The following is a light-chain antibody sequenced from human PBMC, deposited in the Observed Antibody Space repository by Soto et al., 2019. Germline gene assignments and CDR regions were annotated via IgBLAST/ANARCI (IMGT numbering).Light chain of an antibody. V-gene: IGLV2-14*01. CDR3: SSYTSSSRYV. Sequence: QSALTQPASVSGSPGQSITIYCTGNSSDVGGYNYVSWYQQHPGKAPKLMIYEVSNRPSGVSNRFSGSKSGNTASLTISGLQAEDEADYYCSSYTSSSRYVFGTGTKLTVL. J-gene: IGLJ1*01. CDR1: SSDVGGYNY. CDR2: EVS.